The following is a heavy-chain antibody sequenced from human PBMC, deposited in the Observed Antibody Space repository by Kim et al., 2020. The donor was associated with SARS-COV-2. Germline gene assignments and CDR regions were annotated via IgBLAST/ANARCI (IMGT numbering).Heavy chain of an antibody. J-gene: IGHJ4*02. V-gene: IGHV4-59*13. CDR3: ASWTYYYDSSGYPPWYYFDY. CDR1: GGSISSYY. CDR2: IYYSGST. D-gene: IGHD3-22*01. Sequence: SETLSLTCTVSGGSISSYYWSWIRQPPGKGLEWIGYIYYSGSTNYNPSLKSRVTISVDTSKNQFSLKLSSVTAADTAVYYCASWTYYYDSSGYPPWYYFDYWGQGTLVTVSS.